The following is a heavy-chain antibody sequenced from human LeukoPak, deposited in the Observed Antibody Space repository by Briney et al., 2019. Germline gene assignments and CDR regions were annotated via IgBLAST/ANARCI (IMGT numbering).Heavy chain of an antibody. CDR3: ARHYDSSGYWYYFDY. D-gene: IGHD3-22*01. J-gene: IGHJ4*02. Sequence: PSETLSLTCTVSGGSIRGYYWSWIRQPPGKGLEWIGYIYYSGSTNYNPSLKSRVTISVDTSKNQFSLKLNSVTAADTAVYYCARHYDSSGYWYYFDYWGQGTLVTVSS. CDR1: GGSIRGYY. V-gene: IGHV4-59*08. CDR2: IYYSGST.